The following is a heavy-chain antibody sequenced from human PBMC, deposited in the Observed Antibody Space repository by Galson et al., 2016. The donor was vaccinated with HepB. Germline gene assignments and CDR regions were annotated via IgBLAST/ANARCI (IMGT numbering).Heavy chain of an antibody. Sequence: LSLTCTVSGGSIISYYWSWIRQSPGKGLEWIGSSYYSGSTYYNPSLKSRVTISVDMSKNQFYLKVSSVTAADTAVYYCARLSAPAGNYWGQGTLVTVSS. CDR2: SYYSGST. V-gene: IGHV4-59*05. CDR3: ARLSAPAGNY. D-gene: IGHD6-19*01. J-gene: IGHJ4*02. CDR1: GGSIISYY.